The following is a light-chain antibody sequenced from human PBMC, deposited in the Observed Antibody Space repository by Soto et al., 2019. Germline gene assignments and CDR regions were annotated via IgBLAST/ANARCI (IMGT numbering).Light chain of an antibody. CDR1: ELGEKH. V-gene: IGLV3-1*01. Sequence: SYELTQPPSVSVSPGQTASITCSGDELGEKHACWYQQKPGQSPVLVIYEDDKRPSGIPERFSGSTSGNTATLTISGTQTMDEADYYCQSWDSTTAAFGGGTQLTVL. J-gene: IGLJ2*01. CDR3: QSWDSTTAA. CDR2: EDD.